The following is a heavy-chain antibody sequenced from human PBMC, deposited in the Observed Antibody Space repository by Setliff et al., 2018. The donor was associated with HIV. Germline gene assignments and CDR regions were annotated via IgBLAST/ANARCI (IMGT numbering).Heavy chain of an antibody. V-gene: IGHV4-34*01. CDR3: ASGPHQYFHFYGMDV. CDR1: GASFSGSF. Sequence: SETLSLTCAVYGASFSGSFWSWIRQSPGKGLEWIGQISHTGNTNYNPSLKSRVSISIDTSKKQFSLRFTSVTAADTAIYYCASGPHQYFHFYGMDVWGQGTTVTVSS. CDR2: ISHTGNT. J-gene: IGHJ6*02.